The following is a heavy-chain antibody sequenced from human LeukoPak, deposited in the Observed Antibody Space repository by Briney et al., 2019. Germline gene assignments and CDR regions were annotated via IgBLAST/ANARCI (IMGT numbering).Heavy chain of an antibody. CDR2: IYHSGST. Sequence: PSETLSLTCTVSGYSISSGYYWGWIRQPPGKGLEWIGSIYHSGSTYYNPSLKSRVTISVDTSKNQFSLKLSSVTAADTAVYYCAREFTAAAGTGGRYYYYYYYMDVWGKGTTVTISS. D-gene: IGHD6-13*01. CDR1: GYSISSGYY. J-gene: IGHJ6*03. V-gene: IGHV4-38-2*02. CDR3: AREFTAAAGTGGRYYYYYYYMDV.